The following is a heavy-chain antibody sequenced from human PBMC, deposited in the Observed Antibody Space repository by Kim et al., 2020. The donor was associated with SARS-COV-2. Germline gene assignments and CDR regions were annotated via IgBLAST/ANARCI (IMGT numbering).Heavy chain of an antibody. D-gene: IGHD6-19*01. V-gene: IGHV1-3*01. CDR2: FNVGNGDS. CDR3: ERGGIAVAVSTYNWFDS. J-gene: IGHJ5*01. CDR1: GYTFTTYG. Sequence: ASVKVSCKASGYTFTTYGMDWVRPAPGQTLEWMGWFNVGNGDSRYSQKFEERVTITRDTSASTAYMELSSLRSEVMAVSYCERGGIAVAVSTYNWFDSWG.